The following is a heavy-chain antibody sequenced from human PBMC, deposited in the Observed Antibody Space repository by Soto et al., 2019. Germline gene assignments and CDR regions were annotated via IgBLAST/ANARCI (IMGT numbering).Heavy chain of an antibody. J-gene: IGHJ4*02. V-gene: IGHV3-33*01. CDR1: GFTFSSYG. Sequence: LSLTCAASGFTFSSYGMHWVRQAPGKGLEWVAVIWYDGSNKYYADSVKGRFTISRDNSKNTLYLQMNSLRAEDTAVYYCARSSGIYFDWLLPFDYWGQGTLVTVSS. D-gene: IGHD3-9*01. CDR2: IWYDGSNK. CDR3: ARSSGIYFDWLLPFDY.